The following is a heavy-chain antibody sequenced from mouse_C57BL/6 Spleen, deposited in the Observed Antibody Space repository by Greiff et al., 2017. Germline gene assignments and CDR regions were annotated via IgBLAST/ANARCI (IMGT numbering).Heavy chain of an antibody. J-gene: IGHJ4*01. CDR1: GFSLTSYG. CDR3: AKGDYSNSGYAMDY. CDR2: IWRGGST. Sequence: VQLVESGPGLVQPSQSLSITCTVSGFSLTSYGVHWVRQSPGKGLEWLGVIWRGGSTDYNAAFMSRLSITKDNSKSQVFFKMNSLQADDTAIYYCAKGDYSNSGYAMDYWGQGTSVTVSS. V-gene: IGHV2-5*01. D-gene: IGHD2-5*01.